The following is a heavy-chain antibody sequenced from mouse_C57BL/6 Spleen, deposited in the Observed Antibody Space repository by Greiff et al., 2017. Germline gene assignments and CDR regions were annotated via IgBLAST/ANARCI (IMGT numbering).Heavy chain of an antibody. CDR2: IYPGDGDT. V-gene: IGHV1-80*01. Sequence: QVQLQQSGAELVKPGASVKISCKASGYAFSSYWMNWVKQRPGKGLEWIGQIYPGDGDTNYNGKFKGKATLTADKSSSTAYMQLSSLTSEDSAVYFCAREVNYYGSSPIMDYWGQGTSVTVSS. D-gene: IGHD1-1*01. CDR3: AREVNYYGSSPIMDY. J-gene: IGHJ4*01. CDR1: GYAFSSYW.